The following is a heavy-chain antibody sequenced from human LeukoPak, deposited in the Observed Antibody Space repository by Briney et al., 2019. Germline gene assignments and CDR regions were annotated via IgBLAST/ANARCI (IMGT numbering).Heavy chain of an antibody. J-gene: IGHJ4*02. V-gene: IGHV4-39*07. CDR3: ARDGVGDSSGKYYFDF. Sequence: RPSETLSLTCTVSGGSISSSSYYWGWIRQPPGKGLEWIGSIYYSGSTYYNPSLKSRVTISLDTSKNQFSLKLSSVTAADTAVYYCARDGVGDSSGKYYFDFWGQGTLVTVSS. D-gene: IGHD3-22*01. CDR1: GGSISSSSYY. CDR2: IYYSGST.